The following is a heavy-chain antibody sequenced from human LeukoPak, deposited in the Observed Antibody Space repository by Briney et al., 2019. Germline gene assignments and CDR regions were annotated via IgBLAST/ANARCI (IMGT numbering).Heavy chain of an antibody. CDR2: ISGSSSYI. Sequence: GGSLRLSCAASGFTSSSYNMNWVRQAPGKGLEWVSSISGSSSYIYYADSVKGRFTVSRDNAKNSLYLQMNSLRAEDTAVYYCARVDYDILTGYYIYAFDIWGQGIMVTVSS. J-gene: IGHJ3*02. D-gene: IGHD3-9*01. CDR1: GFTSSSYN. CDR3: ARVDYDILTGYYIYAFDI. V-gene: IGHV3-21*01.